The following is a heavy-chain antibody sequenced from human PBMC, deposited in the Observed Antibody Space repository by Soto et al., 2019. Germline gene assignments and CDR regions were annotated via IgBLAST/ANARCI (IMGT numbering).Heavy chain of an antibody. CDR3: ARGGMVGGGGGYGMDV. D-gene: IGHD3-10*01. Sequence: EVQLVESGGGLVQPGGSLRLSCAASGFTFSNYDMHWVRQATGKGLEWVSAIGTAGDTYYPGSVKGRFTISRENAKNSLYLQMNSLRAGDTAVYYCARGGMVGGGGGYGMDVWGQGTTVTVSS. V-gene: IGHV3-13*01. CDR1: GFTFSNYD. CDR2: IGTAGDT. J-gene: IGHJ6*02.